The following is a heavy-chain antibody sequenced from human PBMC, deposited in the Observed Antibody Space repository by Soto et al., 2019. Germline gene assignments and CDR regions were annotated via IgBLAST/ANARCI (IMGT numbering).Heavy chain of an antibody. CDR3: AIYDFRSGDDAFDI. CDR1: GGSFSGYY. J-gene: IGHJ3*02. CDR2: INHSGST. V-gene: IGHV4-34*01. Sequence: QVQLQQWGAGLLKPSETLSLTCAVYGGSFSGYYWSWIRQPPGKGLEWIGEINHSGSTNYNPSLKSRVTISVDTSKNQFSLKLSSVTAADTAVYYCAIYDFRSGDDAFDIWGQGTMVTVSS. D-gene: IGHD3-3*01.